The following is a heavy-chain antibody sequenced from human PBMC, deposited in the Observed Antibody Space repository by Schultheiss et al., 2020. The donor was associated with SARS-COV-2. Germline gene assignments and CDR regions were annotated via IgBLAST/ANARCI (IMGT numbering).Heavy chain of an antibody. J-gene: IGHJ4*02. D-gene: IGHD6-19*01. V-gene: IGHV4-38-2*02. CDR1: DYSISSGYY. CDR3: ARSVWSSGWSYFDY. CDR2: IHHSGST. Sequence: SQTLSLTCTVSDYSISSGYYWGWIRQPPGKGLEWIGSIHHSGSTYYKPSLKSRVTMSVDTSKNQFSLKLTSVTAADTAVYYCARSVWSSGWSYFDYWGQGTLVTVSS.